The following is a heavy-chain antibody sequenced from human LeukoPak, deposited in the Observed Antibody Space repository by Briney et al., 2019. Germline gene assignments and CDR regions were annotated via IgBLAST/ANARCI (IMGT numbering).Heavy chain of an antibody. J-gene: IGHJ3*02. CDR1: GGSISSGGYY. CDR3: ARGLGAVAGTGAFDI. CDR2: IYHSGST. V-gene: IGHV4-30-2*01. D-gene: IGHD6-19*01. Sequence: SETLPLTCTVSGGSISSGGYYWSWIRQPPGKGLEWIGYIYHSGSTYYNPSLKSRVTTSVDRSKNQFSLKLSSVTAADTAVYYCARGLGAVAGTGAFDIWGQGTMVTVSS.